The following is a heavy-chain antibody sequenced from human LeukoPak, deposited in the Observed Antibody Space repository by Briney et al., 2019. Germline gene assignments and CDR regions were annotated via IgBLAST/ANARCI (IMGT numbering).Heavy chain of an antibody. CDR2: IKQDGSEK. V-gene: IGHV3-7*01. D-gene: IGHD5-24*01. Sequence: GGSLRLSCAASGFTFSSYWMSWVRQAPGKGLEWVANIKQDGSEKYYMDSVKGRFTISRDNAKNSLYLQMNSLRAEDTAVYYCARDRGWLGYQEYYFDYWGQGTLVTVSS. CDR1: GFTFSSYW. CDR3: ARDRGWLGYQEYYFDY. J-gene: IGHJ4*02.